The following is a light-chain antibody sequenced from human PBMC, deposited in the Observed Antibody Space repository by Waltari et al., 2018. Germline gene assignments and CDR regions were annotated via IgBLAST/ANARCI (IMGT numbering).Light chain of an antibody. Sequence: QSVLTQPPSASGAPGQEIIISCSGSSSNIGDNYVYWFQQLPGTAPNLLIYRNDQRPSGVPDRFSGSKSGTSASLAISGLQAEDEADYYCSSYTADTTRVFGGGTKLTVL. CDR2: RND. V-gene: IGLV1-47*01. CDR1: SSNIGDNY. J-gene: IGLJ3*02. CDR3: SSYTADTTRV.